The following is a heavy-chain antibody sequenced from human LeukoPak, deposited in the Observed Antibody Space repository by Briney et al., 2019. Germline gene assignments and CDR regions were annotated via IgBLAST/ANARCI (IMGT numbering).Heavy chain of an antibody. J-gene: IGHJ4*02. D-gene: IGHD3-3*01. Sequence: NPSETLSLTCTVSGGSISSCYWSWIRQPPGKGLEWIGYIYYSGSTNYNPSLKSRVIISVDTSKNQFSLKLTSVTAADTAVYYCARGVPEYYDFWSGYFYYFDYWGQGTLVSVSS. CDR2: IYYSGST. V-gene: IGHV4-59*01. CDR3: ARGVPEYYDFWSGYFYYFDY. CDR1: GGSISSCY.